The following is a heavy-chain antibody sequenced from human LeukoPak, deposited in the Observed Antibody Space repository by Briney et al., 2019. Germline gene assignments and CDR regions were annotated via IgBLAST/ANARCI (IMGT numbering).Heavy chain of an antibody. V-gene: IGHV3-53*01. D-gene: IGHD6-13*01. Sequence: GGSLRLSCAASGFTVSSNYMSWVRQAPGKGLEWVSVIYSGGSTYYADSVKGRFTISRDNSKNTLYLQMNSLRAEDTAMYYCARRGYSSSWYGTDYWGQGTLVTVSS. CDR2: IYSGGST. CDR3: ARRGYSSSWYGTDY. J-gene: IGHJ4*02. CDR1: GFTVSSNY.